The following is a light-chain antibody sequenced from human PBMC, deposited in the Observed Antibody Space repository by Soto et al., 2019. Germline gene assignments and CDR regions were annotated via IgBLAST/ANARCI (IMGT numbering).Light chain of an antibody. V-gene: IGKV3-20*01. CDR2: GAS. CDR3: YPHGYSLSL. J-gene: IGKJ3*01. CDR1: QSVSGN. Sequence: EIVLTQSPGTLSLSPGERATLSCRASQSVSGNLAWYQQKPGQAPRLLIYGASTRATGIPDRFSGSGSGTDFTIHIPSLEHADFAVYCCYPHGYSLSLFGPGTTGHI.